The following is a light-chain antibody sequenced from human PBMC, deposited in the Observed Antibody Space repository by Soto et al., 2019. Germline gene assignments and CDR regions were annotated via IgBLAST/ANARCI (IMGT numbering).Light chain of an antibody. Sequence: QSVRTQPPSASGSPGQSATISCTGTKNDIGVYDFVSWYQHHPGKAPRLIIYEVVQRPSGVPDRFSGSKSGNTASLTVSGLQAAGEADYFCKSYAGSNTYVFGSGTKVTVL. J-gene: IGLJ1*01. V-gene: IGLV2-8*01. CDR1: KNDIGVYDF. CDR2: EVV. CDR3: KSYAGSNTYV.